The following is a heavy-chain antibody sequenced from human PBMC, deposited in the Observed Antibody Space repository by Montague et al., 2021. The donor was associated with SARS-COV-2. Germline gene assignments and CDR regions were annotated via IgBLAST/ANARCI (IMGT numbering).Heavy chain of an antibody. J-gene: IGHJ3*01. CDR3: ARGGRPDVVPAAGPAGRAFDL. CDR1: GGSFSNCY. CDR2: VNQSGRT. V-gene: IGHV4-34*01. D-gene: IGHD2-2*01. Sequence: SETLSLTCAMSGGSFSNCYWAWIRQPPGKGLEWIGDVNQSGRTIYNPSVKSGVTISEDTSKNQVYLSLKSVTAADTAVYYCARGGRPDVVPAAGPAGRAFDLWGQGTMVAVSS.